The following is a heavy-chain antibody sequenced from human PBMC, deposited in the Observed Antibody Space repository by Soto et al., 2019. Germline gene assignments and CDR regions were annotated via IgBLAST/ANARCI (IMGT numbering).Heavy chain of an antibody. CDR2: IYYSGST. Sequence: SETVSLTCTVSGGSISSSSYYWGWIRQPPGKGLEWIGSIYYSGSTYYNPSLKSRVTISVDTSKNQFSLKLSSVTAADTAVYYCARRRIAEDYYYGMDVWGQGTTVTVSS. CDR3: ARRRIAEDYYYGMDV. D-gene: IGHD6-13*01. V-gene: IGHV4-39*01. J-gene: IGHJ6*02. CDR1: GGSISSSSYY.